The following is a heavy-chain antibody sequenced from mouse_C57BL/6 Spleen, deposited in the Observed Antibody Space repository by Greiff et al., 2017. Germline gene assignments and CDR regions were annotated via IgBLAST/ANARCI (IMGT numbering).Heavy chain of an antibody. CDR1: GYTFTSYW. D-gene: IGHD2-4*01. CDR2: IDPSDSYT. J-gene: IGHJ2*01. CDR3: ARWGLRHVSFDY. Sequence: VQLQQPGAELVMPGASVKLSCKASGYTFTSYWMHWVKQRPGQGLEWIGEIDPSDSYTNYNQKFKGKSTLTVDKSSSTAYMQLSSLTSEDSAVYDCARWGLRHVSFDYWGQGTTLTVSS. V-gene: IGHV1-69*01.